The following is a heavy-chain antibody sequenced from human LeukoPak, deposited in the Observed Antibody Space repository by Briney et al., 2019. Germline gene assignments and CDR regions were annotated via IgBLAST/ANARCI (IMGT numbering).Heavy chain of an antibody. CDR2: ISSSSSYI. CDR1: GFTLSSYS. V-gene: IGHV3-21*01. CDR3: ARDYGDFDFDY. J-gene: IGHJ4*02. D-gene: IGHD4-17*01. Sequence: GGSLRLSCAASGFTLSSYSMKWVRQAPGEGLEWASSISSSSSYIYCADAVTGRFTISRDNAKNSLYLQMNSLRAEDTAVYYCARDYGDFDFDYWGQGTLVTVSS.